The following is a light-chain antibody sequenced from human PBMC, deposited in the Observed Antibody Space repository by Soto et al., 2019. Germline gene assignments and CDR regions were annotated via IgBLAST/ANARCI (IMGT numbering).Light chain of an antibody. J-gene: IGKJ5*01. CDR1: QDIRSW. CDR2: AAS. Sequence: DIQMTQSPSSVSASVGDRVTITCRASQDIRSWLAWHQQKPGKAPKLLIYAASSLQSGVPSMFTGSGAWTHCTLTRSSLQPDDFAPYYCPQTNSFPIPFGQGTRLDIK. V-gene: IGKV1D-12*01. CDR3: PQTNSFPIP.